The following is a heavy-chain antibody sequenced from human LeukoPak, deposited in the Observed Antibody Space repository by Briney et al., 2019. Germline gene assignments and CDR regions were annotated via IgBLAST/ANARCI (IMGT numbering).Heavy chain of an antibody. J-gene: IGHJ5*02. CDR2: INPNSGGT. Sequence: GASVKVSCKASGYTFTGYCMHWVRQAPGQGLEWMGWINPNSGGTNYAQKFQGRVTMTRDTSISTAYMELSRLRSDDTAVYYCARNLVVPAAWFDPWGQGTLVTVSS. D-gene: IGHD2-2*01. CDR3: ARNLVVPAAWFDP. V-gene: IGHV1-2*02. CDR1: GYTFTGYC.